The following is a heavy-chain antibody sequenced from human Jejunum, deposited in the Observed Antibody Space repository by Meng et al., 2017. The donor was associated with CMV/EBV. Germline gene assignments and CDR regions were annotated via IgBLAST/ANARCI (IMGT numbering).Heavy chain of an antibody. CDR2: FYISGRST. CDR1: GFTFTDYA. Sequence: ASGFTFTDYAMNWVRQAPGKGLEWISVFYISGRSTYYADSVKGRFTISRDNSKNMVYLQMNSLRVEDTAVYYCAKDRGGSDDAYDVWGQGATVTVSS. V-gene: IGHV3-23*03. J-gene: IGHJ3*01. CDR3: AKDRGGSDDAYDV. D-gene: IGHD3-16*01.